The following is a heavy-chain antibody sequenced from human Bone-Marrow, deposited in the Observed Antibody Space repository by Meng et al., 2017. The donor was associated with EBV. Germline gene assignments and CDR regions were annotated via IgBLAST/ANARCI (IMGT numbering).Heavy chain of an antibody. D-gene: IGHD2-21*02. CDR2: IYHSGST. J-gene: IGHJ5*02. CDR1: GGSISSSNW. CDR3: ARAWSVTSGFDP. Sequence: QVQPQELGPGLVKASGTLALTCSVSGGSISSSNWWSWVRQPPGKGLEWIGEIYHSGSTNYNPSLKSRVTISVDKSKNQFSLKLSSVTAADTAVYYCARAWSVTSGFDPWGQGTLVTASS. V-gene: IGHV4-4*02.